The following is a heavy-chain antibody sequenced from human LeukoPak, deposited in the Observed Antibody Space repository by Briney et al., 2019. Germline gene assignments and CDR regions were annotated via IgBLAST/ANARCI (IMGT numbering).Heavy chain of an antibody. CDR2: INPNSGFT. D-gene: IGHD3-22*01. V-gene: IGHV1-2*02. Sequence: ASVKVSCKASGYPFNTYYMHWVRQAPGQGLEWMGWINPNSGFTNYAQNLQGRLTMTRDTSISTAYMEVSRLKSDDTAVYYCARGPDSSGYYPFDYWGQGTLLTVSS. CDR1: GYPFNTYY. CDR3: ARGPDSSGYYPFDY. J-gene: IGHJ4*02.